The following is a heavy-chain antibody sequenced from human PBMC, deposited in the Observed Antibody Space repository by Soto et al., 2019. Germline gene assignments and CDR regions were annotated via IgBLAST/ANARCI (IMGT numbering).Heavy chain of an antibody. CDR1: GFTFDDYA. Sequence: GGSLRLSCAASGFTFDDYAMHWVRQAPGKGLEWVSGISWNSGSIGYADSVKGRFTISRDNAKNSLYLQMNSLRAEDTAVYYCARDDVLCDGGRCYGVPLDVWGKGTTVTVSS. J-gene: IGHJ6*04. D-gene: IGHD2-15*01. V-gene: IGHV3-9*01. CDR3: ARDDVLCDGGRCYGVPLDV. CDR2: ISWNSGSI.